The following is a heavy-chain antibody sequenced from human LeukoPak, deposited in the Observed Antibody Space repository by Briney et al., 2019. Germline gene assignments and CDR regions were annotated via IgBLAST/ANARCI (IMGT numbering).Heavy chain of an antibody. CDR3: ARNPYNWNDGGAFDI. Sequence: SETLSLTCTVSGGSISSYYWSWIRQPPGKGLEWIGYIYYSGSTNYNPSLKSRVTISVDTSKNQFSLKLSSVTAADTAVYYCARNPYNWNDGGAFDIWGQGTMVTVSS. V-gene: IGHV4-59*01. D-gene: IGHD1-20*01. CDR2: IYYSGST. J-gene: IGHJ3*02. CDR1: GGSISSYY.